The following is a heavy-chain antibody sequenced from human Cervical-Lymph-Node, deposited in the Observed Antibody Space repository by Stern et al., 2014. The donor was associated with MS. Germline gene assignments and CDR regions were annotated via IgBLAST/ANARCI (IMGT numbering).Heavy chain of an antibody. CDR1: GGSLTSKY. J-gene: IGHJ5*01. CDR3: ARVTGRGTRQNWFDS. D-gene: IGHD1-26*01. CDR2: LYSDGNT. Sequence: QLQLQESGPGLEKPSETVSLTCNVSGGSLTSKYLNWVRQPPGQGLEWIGYLYSDGNTNYNTYLKNRVTISLDTSTIKFSLGLIPVTAADTAVYYCARVTGRGTRQNWFDSWGQGTLLTVSS. V-gene: IGHV4-59*01.